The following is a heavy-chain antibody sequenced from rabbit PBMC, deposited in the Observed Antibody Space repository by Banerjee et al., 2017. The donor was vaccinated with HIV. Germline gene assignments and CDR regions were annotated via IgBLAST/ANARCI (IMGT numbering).Heavy chain of an antibody. V-gene: IGHV1S40*01. CDR3: ARTGSSWSLNL. J-gene: IGHJ4*01. CDR2: IDSGSRDFT. Sequence: VRQAPGKGLEWIACIDSGSRDFTYYASWAKGRFTISSDNAQNTVGLQLNSLTAADTATYFCARTGSSWSLNLWGPGTLVTVS. D-gene: IGHD8-1*01.